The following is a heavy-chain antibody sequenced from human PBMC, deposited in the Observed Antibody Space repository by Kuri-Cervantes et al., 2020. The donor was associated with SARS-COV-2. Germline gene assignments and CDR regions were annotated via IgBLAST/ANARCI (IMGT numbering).Heavy chain of an antibody. V-gene: IGHV4-59*01. D-gene: IGHD6-13*01. CDR2: IYYSGST. CDR3: ARVDGSWYFFY. CDR1: GGSISSYY. Sequence: SETLSLTCTVSGGSISSYYWSWIRQPPGKGLEWIGYIYYSGSTNYNPPLKSRVTISVDTSKNQFSLKLSSVTAADTAVYYCARVDGSWYFFYWGQGTLVTVSS. J-gene: IGHJ4*02.